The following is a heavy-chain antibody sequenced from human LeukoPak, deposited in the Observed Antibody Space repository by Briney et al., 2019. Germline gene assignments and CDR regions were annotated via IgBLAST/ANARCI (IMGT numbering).Heavy chain of an antibody. CDR2: IKQDGSEK. D-gene: IGHD6-19*01. V-gene: IGHV3-7*01. Sequence: PGGSLRLSCAASGFTFSSYWMSWVRQAPGKGLEWVANIKQDGSEKYYVDSVKGRFTISRDNAKNSLYLQMNSLRAEDTAVYYCARLGYSSGWSFDYWGQGTLVTVSS. CDR3: ARLGYSSGWSFDY. CDR1: GFTFSSYW. J-gene: IGHJ4*02.